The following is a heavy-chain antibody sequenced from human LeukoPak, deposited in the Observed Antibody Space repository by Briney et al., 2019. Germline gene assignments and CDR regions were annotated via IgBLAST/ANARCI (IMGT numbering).Heavy chain of an antibody. V-gene: IGHV1-69*06. CDR2: IIPIFGTA. CDR3: ARVIAGRLGYYGSGSYYNWFDP. CDR1: GGTFSSYA. Sequence: SVKVSCKASGGTFSSYAISWVRQAPGQGLEWMGGIIPIFGTANYAQKFQGRVTITADKSTSTAYMELSSLRSEDTAVYYCARVIAGRLGYYGSGSYYNWFDPRGQGTLVTVSS. J-gene: IGHJ5*02. D-gene: IGHD3-10*01.